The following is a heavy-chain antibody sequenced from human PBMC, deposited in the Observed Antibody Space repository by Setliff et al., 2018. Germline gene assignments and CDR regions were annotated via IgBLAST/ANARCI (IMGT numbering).Heavy chain of an antibody. V-gene: IGHV4-59*01. CDR3: ARVFYYGSGSYLYYFDS. J-gene: IGHJ4*02. CDR1: GGSISSYY. CDR2: IYYSGST. Sequence: PSETLSLTCTVSGGSISSYYWSWIRQPPGKGLEWIGYIYYSGSTNYNPSLKSRVTISVDTSKNQFSLKLSSVTAADTAVYYCARVFYYGSGSYLYYFDSWGQGTLVTVSS. D-gene: IGHD3-10*01.